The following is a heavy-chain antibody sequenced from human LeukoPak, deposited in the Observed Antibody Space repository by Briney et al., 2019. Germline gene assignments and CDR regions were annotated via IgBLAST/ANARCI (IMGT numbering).Heavy chain of an antibody. CDR2: IRQDGSEK. J-gene: IGHJ4*02. CDR3: ARTGYSSSWYTFDY. Sequence: GGSLRLSCAASGFTFSSYWMSWVRQAPGKGLEWVANIRQDGSEKYYVDSVKGRFTISRDHGKNSLYLQMNSLRAEDTAVYYCARTGYSSSWYTFDYWGQGTLVTVSS. V-gene: IGHV3-7*01. CDR1: GFTFSSYW. D-gene: IGHD6-13*01.